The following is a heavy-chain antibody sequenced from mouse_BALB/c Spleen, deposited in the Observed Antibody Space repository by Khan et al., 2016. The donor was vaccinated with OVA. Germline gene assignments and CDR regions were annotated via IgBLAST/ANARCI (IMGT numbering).Heavy chain of an antibody. Sequence: QVRLQQSGAELAKPGASVKMSCKASGYTFINYWILWVKQRPGQGLEWIGYINPSTGYTEYNQNFKDKATLTADKSSSTAYMQLSSLTSEDSAVYYGARRGRRWDFDYWGQGTTLTVSS. CDR3: ARRGRRWDFDY. CDR2: INPSTGYT. V-gene: IGHV1-7*01. J-gene: IGHJ2*01. D-gene: IGHD1-1*01. CDR1: GYTFINYW.